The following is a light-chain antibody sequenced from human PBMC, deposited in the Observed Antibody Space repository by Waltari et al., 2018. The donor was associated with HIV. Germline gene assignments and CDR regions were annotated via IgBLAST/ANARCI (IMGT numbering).Light chain of an antibody. V-gene: IGLV1-51*01. J-gene: IGLJ2*01. CDR2: DDN. CDR1: YYSVGKNY. CDR3: RAWDSSLSAFV. Sequence: QSVLTQPPSVSAAAGQKVTLPCSGRYYSVGKNYVSWYQQVPGTAPKLLIYDDNKRLSGIPDRFSGSKSDTSATLGITGLQTGDEADYYCRAWDSSLSAFVFGGGTRLTVL.